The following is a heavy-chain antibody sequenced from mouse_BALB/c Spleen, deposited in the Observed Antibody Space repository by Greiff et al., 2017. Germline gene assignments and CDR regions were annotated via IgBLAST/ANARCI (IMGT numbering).Heavy chain of an antibody. Sequence: EVNLVESGGGLVQPGGSRKLSCAASGFTFSSFGMHWVRQAPEKGLEWVAYISSGSSTIYYADTVKGRFTISRDNPKNTLFLQMTSLRSEDTAMYYCARENWEGWFAYWGQGTLVTVSA. CDR2: ISSGSSTI. CDR1: GFTFSSFG. CDR3: ARENWEGWFAY. V-gene: IGHV5-17*02. J-gene: IGHJ3*01. D-gene: IGHD4-1*01.